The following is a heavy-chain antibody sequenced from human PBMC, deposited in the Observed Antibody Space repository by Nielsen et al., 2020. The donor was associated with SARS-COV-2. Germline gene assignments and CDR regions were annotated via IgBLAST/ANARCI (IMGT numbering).Heavy chain of an antibody. Sequence: GSLRLSCTVSGGSISSNSYYWGWIRQPPGKGLEWIGNIYYTGSTYYNPSLKSRVTISVDTSKNQFSLKLSSVTAADTAIYYCATYFYDSSGNVRLDPWGQGTLVTVSS. CDR3: ATYFYDSSGNVRLDP. D-gene: IGHD3-22*01. CDR2: IYYTGST. CDR1: GGSISSNSYY. J-gene: IGHJ5*02. V-gene: IGHV4-39*01.